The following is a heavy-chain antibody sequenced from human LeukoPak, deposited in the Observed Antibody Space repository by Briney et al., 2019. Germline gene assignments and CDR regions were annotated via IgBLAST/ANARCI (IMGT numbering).Heavy chain of an antibody. CDR1: GGSFSGYY. Sequence: SETLSLTCAVYGGSFSGYYWSWIRQPPGKGLEWIGEINHSGSTNYNPSLKSRVTISVDTSKNQFSLKLSSVTAADTAVYYCARDRQIEGEFDYWGQGTLVTVSS. CDR2: INHSGST. CDR3: ARDRQIEGEFDY. J-gene: IGHJ4*02. D-gene: IGHD3-16*01. V-gene: IGHV4-34*01.